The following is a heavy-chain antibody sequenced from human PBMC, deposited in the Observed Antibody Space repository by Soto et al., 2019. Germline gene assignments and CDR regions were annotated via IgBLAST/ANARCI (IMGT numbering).Heavy chain of an antibody. CDR3: ARRGEPTVVVVAATFDP. J-gene: IGHJ5*02. CDR2: ISAYNGNT. Sequence: ASVKVSCKASGYTFTSYGISWVRQAPGQGLEWMGWISAYNGNTNYAQKLQGRVTMTTDTSTSTAYMELRSLRSDDTAVYYCARRGEPTVVVVAATFDPWGQGTLVTVSS. CDR1: GYTFTSYG. D-gene: IGHD2-15*01. V-gene: IGHV1-18*01.